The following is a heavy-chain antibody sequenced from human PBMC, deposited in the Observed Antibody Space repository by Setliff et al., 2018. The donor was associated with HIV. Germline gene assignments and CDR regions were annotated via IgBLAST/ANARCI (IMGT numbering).Heavy chain of an antibody. D-gene: IGHD3-10*01. Sequence: GGSLRLSCVASGFTFRSYWMSWVRQAPGKRPEWVANIKDDGRDKFYLDSVKGRFTISRDSAKNSLYLQMNSLRAEDAAVYYCAREVWSEDDNWGQGTLVTVSS. CDR1: GFTFRSYW. CDR2: IKDDGRDK. J-gene: IGHJ4*02. CDR3: AREVWSEDDN. V-gene: IGHV3-7*05.